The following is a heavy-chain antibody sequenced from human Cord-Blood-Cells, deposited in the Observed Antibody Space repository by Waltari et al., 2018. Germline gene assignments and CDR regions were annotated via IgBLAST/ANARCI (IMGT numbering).Heavy chain of an antibody. D-gene: IGHD3-3*01. CDR3: ARVSWRFLEFAFDI. CDR2: IYTSGST. CDR1: GGSISSYY. V-gene: IGHV4-4*07. J-gene: IGHJ3*02. Sequence: QVQLQESGPGLVKPSETLSLTCTVSGGSISSYYWSWIRQPAGKGLEWIGRIYTSGSTNYNPSLKSRVTMSVDTSKNQFSLKLSSVTAADTAVYYCARVSWRFLEFAFDIWGQGTMVTVSS.